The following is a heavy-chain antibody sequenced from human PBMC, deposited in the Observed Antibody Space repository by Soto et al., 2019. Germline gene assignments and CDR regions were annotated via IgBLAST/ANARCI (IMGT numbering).Heavy chain of an antibody. CDR2: IYYSGST. D-gene: IGHD2-2*01. CDR3: ARLASVGYCSSTSCHDAFDI. V-gene: IGHV4-59*01. J-gene: IGHJ3*02. Sequence: ENLSLTCTVSGGSISSYYWSWIRQPPGKGLEWIGYIYYSGSTNYNPSLKSRVTIPVDTSKNQFSLKLSSVTAADTAVYYCARLASVGYCSSTSCHDAFDIWGQGTMVTVSS. CDR1: GGSISSYY.